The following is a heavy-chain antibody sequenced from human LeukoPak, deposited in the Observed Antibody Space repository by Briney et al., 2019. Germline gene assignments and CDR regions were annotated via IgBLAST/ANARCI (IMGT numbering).Heavy chain of an antibody. V-gene: IGHV3-53*01. J-gene: IGHJ4*02. D-gene: IGHD2-2*01. CDR3: AREVISTPSYFDY. CDR1: GFTVSSSF. Sequence: GGPLRLSCAASGFTVSSSFIYWVRRAPGKGLEWVSFIHRDDKTYYADFVKGRFTMSRDSSKNTLYLQMNSLGADGTAVYYCAREVISTPSYFDYWGQGILVTVSS. CDR2: IHRDDKT.